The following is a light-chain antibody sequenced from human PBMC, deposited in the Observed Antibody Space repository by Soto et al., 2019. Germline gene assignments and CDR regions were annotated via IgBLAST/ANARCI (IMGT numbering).Light chain of an antibody. CDR3: HQYNEWVWT. CDR1: QSVDNK. Sequence: EVVMTQSPATLSLSPGERATLSCRASQSVDNKLAWYQQNPGRAPRLLIQGGSIRATGIPARFSGSGFGTDFTLTISSLQSEDFAIYYCHQYNEWVWTFVQGTKLEIK. CDR2: GGS. J-gene: IGKJ1*01. V-gene: IGKV3-15*01.